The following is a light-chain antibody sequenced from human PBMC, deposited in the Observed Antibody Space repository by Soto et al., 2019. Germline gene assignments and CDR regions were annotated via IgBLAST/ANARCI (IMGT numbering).Light chain of an antibody. V-gene: IGLV2-14*01. J-gene: IGLJ1*01. Sequence: QSALTQPASVSGSLGQSITISCTGTTSDVGGYNYVSWYQQHPGKVPILMIYEVTNRPSGVSNRFSGSKSGNTAPLTISGLQVEDEAEYYCGSYTGSITYVFGTGTKVTVL. CDR1: TSDVGGYNY. CDR3: GSYTGSITYV. CDR2: EVT.